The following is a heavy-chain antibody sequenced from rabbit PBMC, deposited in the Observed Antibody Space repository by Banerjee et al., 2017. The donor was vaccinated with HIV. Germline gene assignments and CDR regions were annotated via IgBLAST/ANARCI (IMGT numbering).Heavy chain of an antibody. J-gene: IGHJ6*01. V-gene: IGHV1S40*01. CDR2: IYTGSGSA. CDR1: GFSFSSSDY. Sequence: QSLEESGGDLVKPGAALTLTCTASGFSFSSSDYMCWVRQAPGKGLEWIACIYTGSGSALYVSWAKGRFTISKTSSTTVTLQMTSLTAADTATYFCARSRGFAGYAYALDLWGPGTLVTVS. CDR3: ARSRGFAGYAYALDL. D-gene: IGHD6-1*01.